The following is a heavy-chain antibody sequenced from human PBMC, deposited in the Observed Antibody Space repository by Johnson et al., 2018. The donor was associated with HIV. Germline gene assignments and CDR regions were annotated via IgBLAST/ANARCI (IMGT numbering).Heavy chain of an antibody. CDR2: IYRGGST. V-gene: IGHV3-66*01. CDR3: ARGGRGYSYSYAFDI. D-gene: IGHD5-18*01. Sequence: VQLVESGGGVVQPGGSLRLSCAASEFTVSSNYMSWVRQAPGKGLEWVSVIYRGGSTYYADSVRGRFTISRDNSKNTLYLQMGSLRAEDMAVYYCARGGRGYSYSYAFDIWGQGTMVTVSS. CDR1: EFTVSSNY. J-gene: IGHJ3*02.